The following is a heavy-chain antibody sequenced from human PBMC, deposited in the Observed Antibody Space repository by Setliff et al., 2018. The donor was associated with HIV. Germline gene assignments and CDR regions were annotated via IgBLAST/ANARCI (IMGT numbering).Heavy chain of an antibody. CDR2: IHTRGRT. CDR1: GDSIGYYY. Sequence: PSETLSLTCTVSGDSIGYYYWSWIRQPAGRGLEWMGRIHTRGRTNYNPSLTSRVTLSVDTSKNQFFLKLTSLSAADTAVYYCARDRIEVVVDGPHDVFDVWGRGTTVTVS. D-gene: IGHD2-15*01. V-gene: IGHV4-4*07. CDR3: ARDRIEVVVDGPHDVFDV. J-gene: IGHJ3*01.